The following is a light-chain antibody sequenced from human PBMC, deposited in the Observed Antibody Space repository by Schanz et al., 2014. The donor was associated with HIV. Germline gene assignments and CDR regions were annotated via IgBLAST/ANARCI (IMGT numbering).Light chain of an antibody. CDR2: DAS. Sequence: EIVLRQSPATLSLSPGERATLSCRASQSVSINLAWYQQKPGQAPRLLIYDASNRATGIPDRFSGSGSGAAGADFTLTISRLEPEDFAVYYCQQYGSSPTWTFGQGTKVEIK. CDR1: QSVSIN. CDR3: QQYGSSPTWT. V-gene: IGKV3-20*01. J-gene: IGKJ1*01.